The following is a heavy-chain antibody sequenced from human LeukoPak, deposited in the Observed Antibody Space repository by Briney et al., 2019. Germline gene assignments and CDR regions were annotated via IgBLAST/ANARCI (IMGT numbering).Heavy chain of an antibody. Sequence: GGSLRLSCAASGFTFSSYWMSWVRQAPGKGLEWVANIKQDGSEKYYVDSVKGRFTISRDNAKNSLYLQMNSLRAEDTAVYYCARDRGYFDWLFRFDIWGQGTMVTVSS. CDR3: ARDRGYFDWLFRFDI. CDR2: IKQDGSEK. J-gene: IGHJ3*02. CDR1: GFTFSSYW. D-gene: IGHD3-9*01. V-gene: IGHV3-7*01.